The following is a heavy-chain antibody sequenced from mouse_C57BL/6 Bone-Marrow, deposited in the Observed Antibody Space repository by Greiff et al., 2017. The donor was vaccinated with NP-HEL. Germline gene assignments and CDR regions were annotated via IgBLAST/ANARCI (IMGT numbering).Heavy chain of an antibody. CDR1: GYTFTNYW. D-gene: IGHD1-1*01. J-gene: IGHJ3*01. V-gene: IGHV1-63*01. CDR2: IYPGGGYT. Sequence: VQLQQSGAELVRPGTSVKMSCKASGYTFTNYWIGWAKQRPGHGLEWIGDIYPGGGYTNYNEQFKGKAPLTADKSSSTAYMQFSSLTSEDSAIYYCARQYYGSSYEFAYWGQGTLVTVSA. CDR3: ARQYYGSSYEFAY.